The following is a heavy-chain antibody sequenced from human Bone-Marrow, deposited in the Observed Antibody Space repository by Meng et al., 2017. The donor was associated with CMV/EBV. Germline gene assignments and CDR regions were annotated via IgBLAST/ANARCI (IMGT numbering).Heavy chain of an antibody. D-gene: IGHD6-19*01. V-gene: IGHV4-34*01. CDR2: SNHSGST. CDR1: GGSFSGYY. J-gene: IGHJ6*02. CDR3: ARSGPTNYDPGIAVAGARDPYYYYGMDV. Sequence: SETLSLTCAVYGGSFSGYYWSWIRQPPGKGLEGIGESNHSGSTNYNPSLKSRVTISVDTSKNQFSLKLSSVAAADTAVYYCARSGPTNYDPGIAVAGARDPYYYYGMDVWGQGTTVTVSS.